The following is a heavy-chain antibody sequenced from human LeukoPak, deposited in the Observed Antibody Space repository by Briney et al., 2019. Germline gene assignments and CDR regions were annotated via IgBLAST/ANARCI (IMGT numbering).Heavy chain of an antibody. Sequence: RGSLRLSCAASGFTFSSYSMNWVRQAPGKGLEWVSYVSSSSSTIYYADSVKGRFTISRDNAKNSLYLQMNSLRPEDTAVYYCARSITMIVVVPFDYWGQGTLVTVSS. J-gene: IGHJ4*02. CDR3: ARSITMIVVVPFDY. CDR1: GFTFSSYS. D-gene: IGHD3-22*01. V-gene: IGHV3-48*01. CDR2: VSSSSSTI.